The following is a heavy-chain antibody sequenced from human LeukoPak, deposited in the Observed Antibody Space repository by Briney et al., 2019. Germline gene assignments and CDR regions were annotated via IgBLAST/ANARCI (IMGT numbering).Heavy chain of an antibody. D-gene: IGHD3-3*01. J-gene: IGHJ4*02. CDR3: VKDGV. CDR2: IQGKTDGGTT. Sequence: GSLRLSCAASGFTFRNAWMKWVRQASGKGLEWVGRIQGKTDGGTTHYAAPVKGRFTISRDDSKNTLFLQMNSLKTEDTAMYYCVKDGVWGQGTLVTVTS. V-gene: IGHV3-15*01. CDR1: GFTFRNAW.